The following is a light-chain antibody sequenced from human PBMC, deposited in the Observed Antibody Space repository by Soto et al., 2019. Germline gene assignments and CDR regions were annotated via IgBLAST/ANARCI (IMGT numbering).Light chain of an antibody. CDR2: GAS. J-gene: IGKJ2*01. CDR1: QSVSSNY. CDR3: QQYGISRMYT. Sequence: EIVLTQSPCTLSVSPGERATLSCRASQSVSSNYLAWYQQKPGQAPRLLIHGASNRATGIPDRFSGSGSGTAFTLIISRLEPEDFAVYYCQQYGISRMYTFGQGTKLEIK. V-gene: IGKV3-20*01.